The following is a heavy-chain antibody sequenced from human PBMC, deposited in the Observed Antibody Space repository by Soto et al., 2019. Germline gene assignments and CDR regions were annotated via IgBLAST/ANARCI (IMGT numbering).Heavy chain of an antibody. CDR3: ARALWSGYYETGVRYYYYGMDV. Sequence: PGESLKISCKGSGYSFTSYWIGWVRQMPGKGLEWMGIIYPGDSDTRYSPSFQGQVTISADKSISTAYLQWSSLKASDTAMYYCARALWSGYYETGVRYYYYGMDVWGQGTTVTVSS. CDR1: GYSFTSYW. D-gene: IGHD3-3*01. V-gene: IGHV5-51*01. CDR2: IYPGDSDT. J-gene: IGHJ6*02.